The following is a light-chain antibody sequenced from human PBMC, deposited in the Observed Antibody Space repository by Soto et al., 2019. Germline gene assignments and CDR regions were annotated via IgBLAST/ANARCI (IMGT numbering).Light chain of an antibody. V-gene: IGKV1-5*01. Sequence: PSTLSASVGDRVTITCRARQSISSWWPWYQQKPGKAPKLLIYDASSLESGVPSRFSGSGSGTEFTLTISSLQPDDFATYYCKQYNSYSPEWTFGQGTRWIS. CDR3: KQYNSYSPEWT. J-gene: IGKJ1*01. CDR1: QSISSW. CDR2: DAS.